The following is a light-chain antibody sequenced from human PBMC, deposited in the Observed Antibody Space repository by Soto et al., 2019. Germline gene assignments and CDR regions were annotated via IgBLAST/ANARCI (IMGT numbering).Light chain of an antibody. CDR1: QSISSN. CDR2: DAS. J-gene: IGKJ1*01. V-gene: IGKV3-11*01. Sequence: EVVLTQSPVTLSLSPGQRATLSCRASQSISSNLAWYQQKPGQAPRLLISDASNRATGIPARFSGSGSGTDFTLTISSLEPEDFGVYYCQQRSNWPPEWTFGQGTKVDMK. CDR3: QQRSNWPPEWT.